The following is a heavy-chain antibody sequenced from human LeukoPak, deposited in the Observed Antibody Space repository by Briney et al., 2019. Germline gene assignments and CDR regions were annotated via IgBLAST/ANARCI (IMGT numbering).Heavy chain of an antibody. J-gene: IGHJ3*02. D-gene: IGHD1-26*01. Sequence: SETLSLACSVSGGSFTSSSYYWGWIRQPPGKGLEWIGSIYYDGNTYYNPSLKSQVTISVDTSKNQFSLKLTSVTAADTAVYYCARELYSGSYPDAFDIWGQGTLVTVSS. CDR2: IYYDGNT. V-gene: IGHV4-39*07. CDR3: ARELYSGSYPDAFDI. CDR1: GGSFTSSSYY.